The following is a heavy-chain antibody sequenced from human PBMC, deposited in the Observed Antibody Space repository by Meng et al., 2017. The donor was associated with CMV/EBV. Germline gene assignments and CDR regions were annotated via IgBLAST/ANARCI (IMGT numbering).Heavy chain of an antibody. CDR3: ARDSACSGGSCYLTGYYFDY. CDR1: GGTFSSYA. Sequence: SALVSCKASGGTFSSYAIIWLRRAPGQGLEWMGGIIPILGIANYAQKFQGRVTITADKSTSTAYRVLSSLRSEDTAVYYCARDSACSGGSCYLTGYYFDYWGQGTLVTVSS. CDR2: IIPILGIA. J-gene: IGHJ4*02. V-gene: IGHV1-69*10. D-gene: IGHD2-15*01.